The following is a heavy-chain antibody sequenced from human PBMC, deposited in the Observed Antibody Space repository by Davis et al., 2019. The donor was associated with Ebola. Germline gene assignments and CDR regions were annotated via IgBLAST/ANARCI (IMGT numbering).Heavy chain of an antibody. CDR1: GFTFSSYE. V-gene: IGHV3-48*03. CDR2: INHSGDSI. D-gene: IGHD6-6*01. CDR3: ARNSAPPDY. J-gene: IGHJ4*02. Sequence: GESLKISCAASGFTFSSYEMSWVRQAPGKGLEWISCINHSGDSIFYADFVKGRFTMSRDNAKNFLYLQLSSLRADDTAMYYCARNSAPPDYWGQGALVTVSS.